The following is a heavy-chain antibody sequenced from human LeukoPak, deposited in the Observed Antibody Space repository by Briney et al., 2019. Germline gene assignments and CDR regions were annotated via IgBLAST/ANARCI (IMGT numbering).Heavy chain of an antibody. J-gene: IGHJ4*02. CDR2: IYHSGST. CDR3: ARAPITGTTRSKSYFDY. V-gene: IGHV4-38-2*02. Sequence: SETLSLTCTVSGYSISSGYYWGWIRQPPGKGLEWIGSIYHSGSTYYNPSLKSRVTISVDTSKNQFSLKLSSVTAADTAVYYCARAPITGTTRSKSYFDYWGQGTLVTVSS. D-gene: IGHD1-7*01. CDR1: GYSISSGYY.